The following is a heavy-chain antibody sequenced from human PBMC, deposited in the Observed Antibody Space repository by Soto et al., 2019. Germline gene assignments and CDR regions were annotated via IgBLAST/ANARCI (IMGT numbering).Heavy chain of an antibody. V-gene: IGHV3-23*01. CDR3: AKENGYSSSWFEFDY. J-gene: IGHJ4*02. CDR1: GFTFSIYA. D-gene: IGHD6-13*01. Sequence: HLGGSLRLSCAASGFTFSIYAMSWVRQAPGKGLEWVSAISGSGGSTYYADSVKGRFTISRDNSKNTLYLQMNSLRAEDTAVYYCAKENGYSSSWFEFDYWGQGTLVTVSS. CDR2: ISGSGGST.